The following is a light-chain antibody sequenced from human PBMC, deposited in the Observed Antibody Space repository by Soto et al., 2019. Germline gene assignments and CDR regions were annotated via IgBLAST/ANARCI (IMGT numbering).Light chain of an antibody. V-gene: IGKV3-15*01. CDR1: QSLSSN. CDR3: QEYDNWQIN. J-gene: IGKJ5*01. Sequence: EIVMTQSPATLSVSPGERATLSCRASQSLSSNLAWYQHTPSQAPRPLIYGASTRATGIPARFSGSGSGTEFTHTFSSLQSEDCAILYCQEYDNWQINFGKGTRLEIK. CDR2: GAS.